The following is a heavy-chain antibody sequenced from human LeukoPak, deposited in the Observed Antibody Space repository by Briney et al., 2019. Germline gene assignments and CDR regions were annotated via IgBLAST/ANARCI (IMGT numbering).Heavy chain of an antibody. V-gene: IGHV3-30-3*01. D-gene: IGHD3-16*02. CDR1: GFTFSSYA. Sequence: GSXXLSXAASGFTFSSYAMHWVRQAPGKGLEWVAVISYDGGNKYYADSVKGRFTISRDNSKNTLYLQMNSLRAEDTAVYYCARDQLLITFGGVIGDAFDIWGQGTMVTVSS. J-gene: IGHJ3*02. CDR2: ISYDGGNK. CDR3: ARDQLLITFGGVIGDAFDI.